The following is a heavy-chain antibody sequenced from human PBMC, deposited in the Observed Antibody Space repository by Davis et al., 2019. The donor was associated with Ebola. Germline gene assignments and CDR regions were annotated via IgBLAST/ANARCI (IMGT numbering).Heavy chain of an antibody. CDR2: ISGSGGNT. J-gene: IGHJ6*02. Sequence: GESLKISCAASGFIFSSYAVSWVRQAPGKGLEWVSAISGSGGNTYYADSVKGRFTISRDNSKNTLYLQMNSLRAEDTAVYYCAKGISRITMIVVVYGMDVWGQGTTVTVSS. D-gene: IGHD3-22*01. CDR1: GFIFSSYA. CDR3: AKGISRITMIVVVYGMDV. V-gene: IGHV3-23*01.